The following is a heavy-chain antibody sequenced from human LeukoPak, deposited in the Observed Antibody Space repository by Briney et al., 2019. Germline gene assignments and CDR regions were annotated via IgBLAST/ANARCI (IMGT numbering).Heavy chain of an antibody. V-gene: IGHV1-8*01. Sequence: ASVKVSCKTSGYTFTEYDVNWVRQSPGQGLEWMGYIHPRSGYSESAQRFQGRLSMTRDVSTDTAYMELSTLTSDDTAVYYCARVTSGMRYNWFDPWGQGTLIIVSS. CDR2: IHPRSGYS. CDR1: GYTFTEYD. J-gene: IGHJ5*02. D-gene: IGHD2-2*01. CDR3: ARVTSGMRYNWFDP.